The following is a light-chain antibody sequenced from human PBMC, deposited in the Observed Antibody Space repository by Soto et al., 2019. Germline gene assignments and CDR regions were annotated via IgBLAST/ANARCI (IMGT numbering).Light chain of an antibody. V-gene: IGLV4-69*01. CDR1: SGHSTSA. CDR2: LNDDGRH. CDR3: QTWDTGIPMV. J-gene: IGLJ2*01. Sequence: QPVLTQSPSASASLGASVKLTCTLSSGHSTSAIAWHQQQPEKGPRYLMKLNDDGRHYKGDGIPDRFSGSSSGAERYLTISSLQSEDEGYYYCQTWDTGIPMVFGGGTKLTVL.